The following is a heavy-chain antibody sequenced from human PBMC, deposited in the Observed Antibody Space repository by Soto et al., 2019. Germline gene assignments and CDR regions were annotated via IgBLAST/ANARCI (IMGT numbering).Heavy chain of an antibody. CDR1: GLTFSSYE. J-gene: IGHJ4*02. V-gene: IGHV3-48*03. Sequence: GGALRLSCAASGLTFSSYEMNWVRQAPGKGLEWVSYISSRGTTIYYADSVKGRFTISRDNAKNSLFLQMNSLRAEDTAIYYCVSPSDWPDYWGQGTPVTSPQ. CDR2: ISSRGTTI. CDR3: VSPSDWPDY. D-gene: IGHD2-21*02.